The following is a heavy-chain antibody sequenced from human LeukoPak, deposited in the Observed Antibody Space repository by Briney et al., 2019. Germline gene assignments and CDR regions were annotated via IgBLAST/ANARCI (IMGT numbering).Heavy chain of an antibody. CDR2: ISYDGSNK. CDR3: VRDHDTWFDP. Sequence: GGSLRLSCAASGFTFSSYAMHWVRQAPGKGLEWVAVISYDGSNKYYADSVKGRFTISRDNSKNTLYLQMNSLRAEDTAVYYCVRDHDTWFDPWGQGTLVTVSS. V-gene: IGHV3-30-3*01. J-gene: IGHJ5*02. CDR1: GFTFSSYA.